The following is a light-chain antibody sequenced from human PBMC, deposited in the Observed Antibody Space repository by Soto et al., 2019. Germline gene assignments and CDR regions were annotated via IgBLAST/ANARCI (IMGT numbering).Light chain of an antibody. Sequence: EIVMTQSPATLSVSPGERATLSCMASQSVSSNLAWYQQKPGQAPRLLIYGASTRATGIPARFSGSGSGTDFVLTISSLQPEDVATYYCLQNNNYPLTFGGGTKVDIK. V-gene: IGKV3-15*01. CDR2: GAS. J-gene: IGKJ4*01. CDR3: LQNNNYPLT. CDR1: QSVSSN.